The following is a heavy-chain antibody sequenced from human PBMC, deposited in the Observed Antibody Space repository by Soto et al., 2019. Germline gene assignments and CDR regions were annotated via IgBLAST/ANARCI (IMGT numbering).Heavy chain of an antibody. Sequence: SETLSLTCTVSGGSISSGGYYWSWIRQHPGKGLEWIGYIYYSGSTYYNPSLKSRVTISVDTSKNQFSLKLSSVTAADTAVYYCARDSPTLKYGSGMDVWGQGTTVTVSS. CDR2: IYYSGST. CDR3: ARDSPTLKYGSGMDV. V-gene: IGHV4-30-4*08. D-gene: IGHD4-17*01. CDR1: GGSISSGGYY. J-gene: IGHJ6*02.